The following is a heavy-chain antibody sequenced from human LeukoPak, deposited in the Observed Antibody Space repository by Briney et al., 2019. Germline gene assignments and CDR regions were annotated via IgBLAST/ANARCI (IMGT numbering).Heavy chain of an antibody. Sequence: GGSLRLSCAASGFTLRSSAMSWVRQAPGKGLEWVSAISGDGGTISYAASVRGRFTISRDNAKNTLFLQMSSLRAGDTALYYCAKELYGNPSGYWGQGTRVAVSS. D-gene: IGHD2-8*01. CDR3: AKELYGNPSGY. V-gene: IGHV3-23*01. CDR2: ISGDGGTI. CDR1: GFTLRSSA. J-gene: IGHJ4*02.